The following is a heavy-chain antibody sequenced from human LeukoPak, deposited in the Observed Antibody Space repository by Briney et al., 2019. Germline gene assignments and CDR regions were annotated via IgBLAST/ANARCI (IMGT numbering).Heavy chain of an antibody. V-gene: IGHV4-39*01. CDR2: IYYSGNT. Sequence: SETLSLTCTVSGDSISSSNSYWGWIRQPPGKGLEWIGSIYYSGNTYYNASLKSRVTISVDTSKNQFSLKLSSVTAADTAVYYCASSYDSSALPLPPVYWGQGTLVTVSS. D-gene: IGHD3-22*01. CDR3: ASSYDSSALPLPPVY. J-gene: IGHJ4*02. CDR1: GDSISSSNSY.